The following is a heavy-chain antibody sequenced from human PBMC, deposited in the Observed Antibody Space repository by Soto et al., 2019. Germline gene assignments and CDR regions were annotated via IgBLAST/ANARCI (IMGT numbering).Heavy chain of an antibody. V-gene: IGHV4-30-2*01. Sequence: SETLSLTCAVSGGSISGTTYSWSWIRQPPGKGLEWIGYIYDSGNTYYNPSLKSQFSISVDRSKNQFSLKLSSMTAADTAVYYCARGQGAAAGHSNFDYWGQGALVTAPQ. J-gene: IGHJ4*02. CDR2: IYDSGNT. CDR1: GGSISGTTYS. D-gene: IGHD6-13*01. CDR3: ARGQGAAAGHSNFDY.